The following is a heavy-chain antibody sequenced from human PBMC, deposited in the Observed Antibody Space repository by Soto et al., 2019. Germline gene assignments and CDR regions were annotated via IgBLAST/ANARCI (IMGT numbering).Heavy chain of an antibody. V-gene: IGHV4-34*01. CDR3: ARVILALMSGIYCSSTSCQIFDY. CDR1: GGSLSGYY. Sequence: PSETLSLTCAVYGGSLSGYYWSWIRQPPGKGLEWIGEINHSGSTNYNPSLKSRVTISVDTSKNQFSLKLSSVTAADTAVYYCARVILALMSGIYCSSTSCQIFDYWGQGTLVTVSS. CDR2: INHSGST. J-gene: IGHJ4*02. D-gene: IGHD2-2*01.